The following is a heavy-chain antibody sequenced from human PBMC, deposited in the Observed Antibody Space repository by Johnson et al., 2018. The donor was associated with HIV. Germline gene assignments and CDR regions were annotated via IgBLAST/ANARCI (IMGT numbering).Heavy chain of an antibody. CDR3: ARDGGRGDFDI. V-gene: IGHV3-33*01. CDR2: ISFDGNLK. Sequence: QVQLVESGGGVVQPGRSLRLSCAASGFTFSSYGMHWVRQAPGKGPEWVAVISFDGNLKKYADSVKGRFTISRDNSKNSLYLQMNSLRVEDTAVYYCARDGGRGDFDIWGQGTRVSVSS. CDR1: GFTFSSYG. J-gene: IGHJ3*02. D-gene: IGHD3-16*01.